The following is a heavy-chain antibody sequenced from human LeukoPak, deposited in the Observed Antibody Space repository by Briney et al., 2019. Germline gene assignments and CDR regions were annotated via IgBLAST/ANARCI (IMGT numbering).Heavy chain of an antibody. CDR1: GFTFSGYE. Sequence: GGSLRLSCAASGFTFSGYEMSWVRQAPGKGLEWVSYISSSGSTIYYADSVKGRFTISRDNAKNSLYLQMNSLRAEDAAVYYCARESSGAGGAFDIWGQGTMVTVSS. D-gene: IGHD3-22*01. V-gene: IGHV3-48*03. CDR3: ARESSGAGGAFDI. CDR2: ISSSGSTI. J-gene: IGHJ3*02.